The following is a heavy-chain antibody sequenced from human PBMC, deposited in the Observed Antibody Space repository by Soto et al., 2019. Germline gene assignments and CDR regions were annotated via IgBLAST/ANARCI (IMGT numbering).Heavy chain of an antibody. D-gene: IGHD2-2*01. J-gene: IGHJ6*02. CDR3: AKDRVGIQYQLLFFSYYYGMDV. Sequence: GGSLRLSCAASGFTFSSYAMSWVRQAPGKGLEWVSAISGSGGSTYYADSVKGRFTISRDNSKNTLYLQMNSLRAEDTAVYYCAKDRVGIQYQLLFFSYYYGMDVWGQGTTVTVSS. V-gene: IGHV3-23*01. CDR1: GFTFSSYA. CDR2: ISGSGGST.